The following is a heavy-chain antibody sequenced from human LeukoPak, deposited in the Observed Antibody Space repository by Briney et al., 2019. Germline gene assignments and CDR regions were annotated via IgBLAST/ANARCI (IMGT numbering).Heavy chain of an antibody. V-gene: IGHV4-4*07. D-gene: IGHD2-2*02. CDR3: ARHLGGYCSSTSCYKDWFDP. CDR2: IYTSGST. J-gene: IGHJ5*02. CDR1: GGSISSYY. Sequence: PSETLSLTCTVSGGSISSYYWSWIRQPAGKGLEWIGRIYTSGSTNYNPSLKSRVTMSVDTSKNQFSLKLSSVTAADTAVYYCARHLGGYCSSTSCYKDWFDPWGQGTLVTVSS.